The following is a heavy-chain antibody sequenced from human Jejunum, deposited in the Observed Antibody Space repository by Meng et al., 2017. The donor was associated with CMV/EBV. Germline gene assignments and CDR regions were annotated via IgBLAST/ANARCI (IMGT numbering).Heavy chain of an antibody. J-gene: IGHJ5*02. V-gene: IGHV3-20*03. D-gene: IGHD1-26*01. Sequence: GFTFEYYGLSWVRQGPGKGLDWVSGINWNGGSTDYADSVKGRFTISRDNAKNSLYLQMNSLRAEDTALYYCARDAVGATPRNWFDPWGQGTLVTVSS. CDR3: ARDAVGATPRNWFDP. CDR1: GFTFEYYG. CDR2: INWNGGST.